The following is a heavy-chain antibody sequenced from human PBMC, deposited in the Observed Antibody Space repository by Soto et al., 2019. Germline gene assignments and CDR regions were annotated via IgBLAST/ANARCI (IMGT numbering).Heavy chain of an antibody. CDR1: GFTFSSYA. CDR2: ISGSGGNT. D-gene: IGHD2-2*01. V-gene: IGHV3-23*01. Sequence: HPGGSLRLCCAASGFTFSSYAMTWVLQAPGKGLEWVSVISGSGGNTYYADSVKGRFTISRDNSKNTPYLQMNSLRAEDTAVYYCAKPTMYCSTTSCYHYRGQATLVTVSS. J-gene: IGHJ4*02. CDR3: AKPTMYCSTTSCYHY.